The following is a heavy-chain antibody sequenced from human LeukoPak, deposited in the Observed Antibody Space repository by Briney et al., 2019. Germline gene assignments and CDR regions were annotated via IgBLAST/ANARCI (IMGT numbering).Heavy chain of an antibody. V-gene: IGHV3-11*01. J-gene: IGHJ4*02. CDR1: GFTFSDYY. CDR2: ISSSGSTV. D-gene: IGHD3-10*01. Sequence: PGGSLRLSCAASGFTFSDYYMSWIREAPGKGVEWVSYISSSGSTVYYADSVKGRFTISRDNAKNSLYLQMNSLRAEDTAVYYCARDGYYGSGSLPLDFDYWGQGTLVTVSS. CDR3: ARDGYYGSGSLPLDFDY.